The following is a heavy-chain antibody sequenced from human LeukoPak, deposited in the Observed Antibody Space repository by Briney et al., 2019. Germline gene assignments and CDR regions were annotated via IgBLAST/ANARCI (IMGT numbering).Heavy chain of an antibody. D-gene: IGHD3-10*01. CDR3: TRHYGTGFYGMDV. J-gene: IGHJ6*02. V-gene: IGHV3-48*01. CDR1: GFTFTSYS. Sequence: GGSLRLSCAASGFTFTSYSINWVRQAPGKGLEWVSYISIGPGSTIYYADSVRGRFTISRDNATSSLYLQMNSLRVEYTVIYDGTRHYGTGFYGMDVWGQGTTVTVSS. CDR2: ISIGPGSTI.